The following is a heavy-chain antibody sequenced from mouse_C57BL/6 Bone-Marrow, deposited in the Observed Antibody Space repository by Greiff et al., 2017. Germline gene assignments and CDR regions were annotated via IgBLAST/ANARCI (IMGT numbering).Heavy chain of an antibody. D-gene: IGHD2-2*01. CDR2: IYPGGGYT. V-gene: IGHV1-63*01. Sequence: QVQLKESGAELVRPGTSVKMSCKASGYTFTNYWIGWAKQRPGHGLEWIGDIYPGGGYTNYNEKFKGKATLTADKSSSTAYMQFSSLTSEDSAIXYCARDYYGYCLDYWGQGTTLTVSS. CDR1: GYTFTNYW. J-gene: IGHJ2*01. CDR3: ARDYYGYCLDY.